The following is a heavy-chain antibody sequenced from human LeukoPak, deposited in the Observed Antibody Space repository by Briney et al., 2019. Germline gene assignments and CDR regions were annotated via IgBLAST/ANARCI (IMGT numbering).Heavy chain of an antibody. V-gene: IGHV4-4*07. CDR2: IYTSAST. CDR1: GGSISNYS. Sequence: SETLSLTCTVSGGSISNYSWSWIRQPAGKGLEWIGRIYTSASTNYNPSLKSRVTLSVDASKNQFSLRLSSLTAADTAVYYCVRGRYCSATICSGGDAFDIWGQGTVVTVSS. J-gene: IGHJ3*02. CDR3: VRGRYCSATICSGGDAFDI. D-gene: IGHD5-24*01.